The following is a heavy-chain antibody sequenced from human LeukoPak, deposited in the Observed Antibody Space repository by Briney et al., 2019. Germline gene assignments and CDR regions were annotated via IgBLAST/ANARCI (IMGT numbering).Heavy chain of an antibody. CDR1: GGSISSYY. Sequence: SETLSLTCTVSGGSISSYYWSWIRQPPGKGLEWIGYIYYSGSTNYTPSPKSRVTISVDTSKNQFSLKLSSVTAADTAVYYCARSSRGLALEFDYWGQGTLVTVSS. D-gene: IGHD1-1*01. V-gene: IGHV4-59*01. CDR3: ARSSRGLALEFDY. CDR2: IYYSGST. J-gene: IGHJ4*02.